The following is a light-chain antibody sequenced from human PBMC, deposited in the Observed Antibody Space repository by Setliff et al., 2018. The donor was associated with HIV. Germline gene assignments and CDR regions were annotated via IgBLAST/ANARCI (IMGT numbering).Light chain of an antibody. CDR2: DVS. CDR3: SSYSSSTTPYV. Sequence: QSALTQPASVSGSPGQSMTISCTGTNSDIGTYNYVSWYQQHPGKAPKLMIYDVSNRPSGISNRFSGSKSGNAASLTISGLQADDEADYFCSSYSSSTTPYVFGTGTRSPS. CDR1: NSDIGTYNY. V-gene: IGLV2-14*03. J-gene: IGLJ1*01.